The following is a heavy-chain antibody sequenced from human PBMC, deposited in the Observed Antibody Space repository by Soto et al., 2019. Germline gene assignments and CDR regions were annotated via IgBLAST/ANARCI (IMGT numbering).Heavy chain of an antibody. CDR2: INHRGSA. Sequence: SETLSLTCTVSGDSISSTYWWSWVRQPPGKGPEWIGEINHRGSANYNPSLKSRVTMSLDISKSQFSLRLTSVTAADTAVYFCARYNAASGTYYFDYWGRGALVTVSS. V-gene: IGHV4-4*02. CDR1: GDSISSTYW. CDR3: ARYNAASGTYYFDY. J-gene: IGHJ4*02. D-gene: IGHD6-13*01.